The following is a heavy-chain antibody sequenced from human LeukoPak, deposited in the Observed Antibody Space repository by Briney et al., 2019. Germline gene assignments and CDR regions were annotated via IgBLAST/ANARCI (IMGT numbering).Heavy chain of an antibody. J-gene: IGHJ4*02. CDR2: IYYTGTT. CDR3: ASPGPDYGDYAYAY. CDR1: GASVTSGTYY. D-gene: IGHD4-17*01. V-gene: IGHV4-61*01. Sequence: PSETLSLTCSVSGASVTSGTYYWTWIRHSAGKGLEWIGYIYYTGTTNYNPSLKSRVTISLDTSKNQFSLRVSSVTAADTGTYYCASPGPDYGDYAYAYWGQGSLVTVSS.